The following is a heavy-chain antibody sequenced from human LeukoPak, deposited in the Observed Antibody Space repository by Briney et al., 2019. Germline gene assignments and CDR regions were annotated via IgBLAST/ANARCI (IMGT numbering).Heavy chain of an antibody. CDR1: GFTFSSYS. V-gene: IGHV3-21*01. J-gene: IGHJ4*02. Sequence: GGSLRLSCAASGFTFSSYSMNWVRQAPGKGLEWVSSISSSSSYIYYADSVKGRFTISRDNAKNSLYLPMNSLRAEDTAVYYCARDTEDYYDSSGYYAPGYWGQGTLVTVSS. CDR3: ARDTEDYYDSSGYYAPGY. CDR2: ISSSSSYI. D-gene: IGHD3-22*01.